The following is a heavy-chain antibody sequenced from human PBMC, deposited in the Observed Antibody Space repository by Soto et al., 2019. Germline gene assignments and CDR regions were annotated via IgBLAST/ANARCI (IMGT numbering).Heavy chain of an antibody. J-gene: IGHJ4*02. CDR2: IYSSGST. CDR1: GGSISSYY. V-gene: IGHV4-4*07. D-gene: IGHD4-17*01. CDR3: ARGNGDYGCH. Sequence: PSETLSLTCTVSGGSISSYYWSWIRHPAGKGLEYIGRIYSSGSTNYNPSLKSRVTMSVDTSKNQFSLKLTSVTAADTAVYYCARGNGDYGCHWGPGTLVTVSS.